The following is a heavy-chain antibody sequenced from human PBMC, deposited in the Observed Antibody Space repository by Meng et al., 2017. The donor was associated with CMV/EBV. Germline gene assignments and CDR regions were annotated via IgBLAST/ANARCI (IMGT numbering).Heavy chain of an antibody. Sequence: QVQLVESGGGVVQPGGSLRLSCAASGFTFSSYGMHWVRQAPGKGLEWVAFIRYDGSNKYYADSVKGRFTISRDNSKNTLYLQMNSLRAEDTAVYYCARDQIQQWELLRYLDYWGQGTLVTVAS. V-gene: IGHV3-30*02. CDR2: IRYDGSNK. D-gene: IGHD1-26*01. CDR1: GFTFSSYG. J-gene: IGHJ4*02. CDR3: ARDQIQQWELLRYLDY.